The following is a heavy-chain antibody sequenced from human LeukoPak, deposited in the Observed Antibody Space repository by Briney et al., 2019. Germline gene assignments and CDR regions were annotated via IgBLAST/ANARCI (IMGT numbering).Heavy chain of an antibody. CDR3: AREGSPGPWFDP. CDR1: GGSISSGDYY. V-gene: IGHV4-30-4*01. CDR2: IYYSGST. J-gene: IGHJ5*02. D-gene: IGHD2-15*01. Sequence: SQTLSLTCTVSGGSISSGDYYWSWIRQPPGKGLEWIGYIYYSGSTYYNPSLKSRVTISVDTSKNQFSLKLSSVTAADTAVYYCAREGSPGPWFDPWGQGTLVTVS.